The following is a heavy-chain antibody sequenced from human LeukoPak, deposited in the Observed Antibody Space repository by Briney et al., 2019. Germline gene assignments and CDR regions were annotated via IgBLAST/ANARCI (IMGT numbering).Heavy chain of an antibody. CDR3: ARDRHWTNDWVFDS. V-gene: IGHV4-59*01. D-gene: IGHD1/OR15-1a*01. J-gene: IGHJ4*02. CDR1: GGSISFYY. CDR2: ISYNGST. Sequence: SETLSLTCTVSGGSISFYYWSWIRQPPGKGLEWIGYISYNGSTNYNPSLKRRVTISMDTSKNQFSLNLSLNLSSVTAADTAVYFCARDRHWTNDWVFDSWGQGTLVTVSS.